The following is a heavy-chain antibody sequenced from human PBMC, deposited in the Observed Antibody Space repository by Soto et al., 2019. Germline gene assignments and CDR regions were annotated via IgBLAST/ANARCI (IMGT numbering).Heavy chain of an antibody. J-gene: IGHJ6*02. Sequence: QVQLVQSGAEVKKPGSSVKVSCKASGGTFSSYAISWVRQAPGQGLEWMGGIIPIFGTANYAQKFQGRVTITADESTSTAYMELSSLRCEDTAVYYCARDKKIVVVPAAIGDYYYYGMDVWGQGTTVTVSS. CDR1: GGTFSSYA. V-gene: IGHV1-69*01. CDR2: IIPIFGTA. CDR3: ARDKKIVVVPAAIGDYYYYGMDV. D-gene: IGHD2-2*02.